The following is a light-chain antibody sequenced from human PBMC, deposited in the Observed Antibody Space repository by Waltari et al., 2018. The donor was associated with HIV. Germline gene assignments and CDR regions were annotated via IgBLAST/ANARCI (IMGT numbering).Light chain of an antibody. J-gene: IGLJ1*01. CDR2: DVT. CDR3: CSYTSSITCRV. CDR1: SSDVGGYKY. V-gene: IGLV2-14*03. Sequence: QSALTQPASVSGSPGQSITISCTGTSSDVGGYKYVSWYQQYPGKAPKLIIYDVTNRPALVSNRFSGSKSGNPASLTISGLQAEDEAYYYCCSYTSSITCRVFVTVTKVTVL.